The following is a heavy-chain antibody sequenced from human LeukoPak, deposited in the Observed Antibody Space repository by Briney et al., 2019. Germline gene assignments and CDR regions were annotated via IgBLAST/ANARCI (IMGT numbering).Heavy chain of an antibody. CDR3: ARRGIAARLLYCFDY. Sequence: ETLSLTCTVSGGSISSSSYYWGWIRQPPGKGLEWIGSIYYSGSTYYNPSLKSRVTISVDTSKNQSSLKLSSVTTADTAVYYCARRGIAARLLYCFDYWGQGTLVTVSS. CDR1: GGSISSSSYY. J-gene: IGHJ4*02. CDR2: IYYSGST. D-gene: IGHD6-6*01. V-gene: IGHV4-39*01.